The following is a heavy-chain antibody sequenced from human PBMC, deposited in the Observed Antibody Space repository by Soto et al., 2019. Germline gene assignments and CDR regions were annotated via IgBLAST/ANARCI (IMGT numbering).Heavy chain of an antibody. CDR2: IYPGDSDT. CDR1: GYSFTSYW. V-gene: IGHV5-51*01. Sequence: GESLKISCTGSGYSFTSYWIGWVRQMPGKCLEWMGIIYPGDSDTRYSPSFQGQVTISADKSISTAYLQWSSMKASETAMYYCARVPGGRSWNEPYYYYGMDVWGQGTTVTVYS. D-gene: IGHD1-1*01. CDR3: ARVPGGRSWNEPYYYYGMDV. J-gene: IGHJ6*02.